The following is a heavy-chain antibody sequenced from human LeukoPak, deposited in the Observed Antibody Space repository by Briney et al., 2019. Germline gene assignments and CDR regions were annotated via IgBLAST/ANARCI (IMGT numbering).Heavy chain of an antibody. Sequence: SETLSLTCTVSGYSISTGYYWDWIRPPPGKGLEWIGTFYHSGSTYYNPSLKSRVTISVDTSKNQFSLKLSSVTAADTAVYYCARDQQRYYYDSSGLDAVDYWGQGTLVTVSS. J-gene: IGHJ4*02. D-gene: IGHD3-22*01. V-gene: IGHV4-38-2*02. CDR3: ARDQQRYYYDSSGLDAVDY. CDR1: GYSISTGYY. CDR2: FYHSGST.